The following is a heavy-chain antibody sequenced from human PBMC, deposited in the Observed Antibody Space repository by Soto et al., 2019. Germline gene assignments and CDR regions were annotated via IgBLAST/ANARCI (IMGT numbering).Heavy chain of an antibody. CDR2: ISYDGSNK. CDR3: AKLPGYDSSGYYSSLDY. Sequence: QVQLVESGGGVVQPGRSLRLSCAASGFTFSSYGMHWVRQAPGKGLEWVAIISYDGSNKYYADSVKGRFTISRDNSKNTLYLQRNSLRADDTAVYYGAKLPGYDSSGYYSSLDYWGQGTLVTVSS. J-gene: IGHJ4*02. V-gene: IGHV3-30*18. D-gene: IGHD3-22*01. CDR1: GFTFSSYG.